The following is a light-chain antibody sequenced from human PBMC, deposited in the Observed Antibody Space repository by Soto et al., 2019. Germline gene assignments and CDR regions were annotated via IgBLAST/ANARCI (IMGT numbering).Light chain of an antibody. V-gene: IGKV3-11*01. CDR3: QQRRNWPPWT. CDR1: QSVSSY. J-gene: IGKJ1*01. CDR2: DAS. Sequence: EIVLTQSPATLSLSPGERATLSCRASQSVSSYLAWYQQKPGQAPRLLIYDASTRATGIPARFSGSGSGTDFPLTISSLEPEDFAVYYCQQRRNWPPWTFGQGTKVEVK.